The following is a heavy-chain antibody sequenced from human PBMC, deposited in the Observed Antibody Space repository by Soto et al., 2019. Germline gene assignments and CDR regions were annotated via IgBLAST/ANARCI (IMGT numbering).Heavy chain of an antibody. CDR1: SDSISRSHW. D-gene: IGHD3-16*01. CDR3: ARGSFATHYYYYHMDV. J-gene: IGHJ6*03. Sequence: PSGTLSLTFAVSSDSISRSHWLTWVRQSPGKGLEWLGDIYYSGSVYYNPSLRSRISISMDKSNNQFSLNLSSVTAADTAVYYCARGSFATHYYYYHMDVWGKGTPVTVSS. V-gene: IGHV4-4*02. CDR2: IYYSGSV.